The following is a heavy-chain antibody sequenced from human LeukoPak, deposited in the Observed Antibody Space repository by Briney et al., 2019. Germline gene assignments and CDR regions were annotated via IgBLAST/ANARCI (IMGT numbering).Heavy chain of an antibody. CDR1: GGSISSSSYY. CDR2: IYYSGST. V-gene: IGHV4-39*01. D-gene: IGHD3-3*01. Sequence: SETLSLTCTVSGGSISSSSYYWGWIRQPPGKGLEWIGSIYYSGSTYYNPSLKSRVTISVDTSKNQFSLKLSSVTAADTAVYYCARSGAYDFWSGYPHPFDYWGQGTLVTVSS. CDR3: ARSGAYDFWSGYPHPFDY. J-gene: IGHJ4*02.